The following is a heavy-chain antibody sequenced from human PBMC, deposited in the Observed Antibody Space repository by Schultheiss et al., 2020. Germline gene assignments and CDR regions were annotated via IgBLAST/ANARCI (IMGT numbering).Heavy chain of an antibody. CDR3: ARTLKWELGGFDP. D-gene: IGHD1-26*01. Sequence: SGPTLVKPTQTLTLTCTFSGFSLSTSGVGVGWIRQPPGKALEWLAHIFSNDEKSYSTSLKSRLTISKDTSKSQVVLTMTNMDPVDTATYYCARTLKWELGGFDPWGQGTLVTVSS. V-gene: IGHV2-26*01. J-gene: IGHJ5*02. CDR1: GFSLSTSGVG. CDR2: IFSNDEK.